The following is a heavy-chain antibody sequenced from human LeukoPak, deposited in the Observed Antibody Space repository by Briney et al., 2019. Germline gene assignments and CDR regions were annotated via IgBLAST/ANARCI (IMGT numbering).Heavy chain of an antibody. D-gene: IGHD6-19*01. V-gene: IGHV3-30*02. J-gene: IGHJ4*02. CDR3: ARDPNPPGIPVAGPTDY. CDR2: IRYDGSNK. Sequence: GGSLRLSCAASGFTFSSYAMSWVRQAPGKGPEWVAFIRYDGSNKYHADSVKGRFTISRDNSKNTLYLQMNNLRGEDTAVYYCARDPNPPGIPVAGPTDYWGQGTLVTVSS. CDR1: GFTFSSYA.